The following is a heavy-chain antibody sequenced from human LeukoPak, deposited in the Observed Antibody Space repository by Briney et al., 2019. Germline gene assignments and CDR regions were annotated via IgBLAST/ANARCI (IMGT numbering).Heavy chain of an antibody. CDR3: ARDSGKYNWNDGNWFDP. Sequence: SETLSLTCTVSGGSISSYYWSWIRQPAGKGLEWIGRIYTSGSTNYNPSLKSRVTMSVDTSKNQFSLKLNSVTAADTAVYYCARDSGKYNWNDGNWFDPWGQGTLVTVSS. D-gene: IGHD1-1*01. CDR1: GGSISSYY. V-gene: IGHV4-4*07. CDR2: IYTSGST. J-gene: IGHJ5*02.